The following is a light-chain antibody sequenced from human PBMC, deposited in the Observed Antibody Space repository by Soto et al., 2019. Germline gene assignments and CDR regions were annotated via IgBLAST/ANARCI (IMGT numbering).Light chain of an antibody. Sequence: DIQMTQSPSTLSASVGDRVTITCRASQTINTWLAWYQQKPGKAPKLLIYKASSLESGVPSRFSGSESGTDFTLTISSLQPDDFATYSCQQYKTNPLTFSGGTTVEIK. V-gene: IGKV1-5*03. CDR2: KAS. J-gene: IGKJ4*01. CDR1: QTINTW. CDR3: QQYKTNPLT.